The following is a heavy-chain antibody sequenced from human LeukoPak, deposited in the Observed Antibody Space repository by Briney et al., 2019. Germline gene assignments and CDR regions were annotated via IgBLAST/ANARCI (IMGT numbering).Heavy chain of an antibody. J-gene: IGHJ3*02. V-gene: IGHV3-21*01. CDR1: GFTFSTYT. CDR3: ARGGYNHAFDI. Sequence: PGGSLRLSCAASGFTFSTYTMNWVRQAPGKGLEWVSSISTSSIYIYYADSVKGRFTISRDNAKNSLYLQMNSLRAEDTAVYYCARGGYNHAFDIWGQGTVVTVSS. CDR2: ISTSSIYI. D-gene: IGHD5-24*01.